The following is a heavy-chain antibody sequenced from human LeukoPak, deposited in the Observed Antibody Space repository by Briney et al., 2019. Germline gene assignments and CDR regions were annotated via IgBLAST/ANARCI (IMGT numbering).Heavy chain of an antibody. CDR1: GFTFSSYA. Sequence: GRSLRLSCAASGFTFSSYAMHWVRQAPGKGLEWVAVISYDGSNKYYADSVKGRFTISRDNSKNTLYLQMNSLRAEDTAVYYCARDAPFMILSDLYFQHWDQGTLVTVSS. D-gene: IGHD3-16*01. CDR3: ARDAPFMILSDLYFQH. CDR2: ISYDGSNK. V-gene: IGHV3-30-3*01. J-gene: IGHJ1*01.